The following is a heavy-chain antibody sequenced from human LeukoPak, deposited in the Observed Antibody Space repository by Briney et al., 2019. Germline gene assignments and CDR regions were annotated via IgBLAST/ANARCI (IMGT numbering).Heavy chain of an antibody. CDR1: GGSIRSSTYY. Sequence: MPSETLSLTCTVSGGSIRSSTYYWAWIRQPPGKGLEWTGTIHHSGDTYYNPSLKSRVTISVDTSKNQFSLNLSSVTSADTAVYYCARRGGYYDPPDYWGQGTLVTVSS. CDR2: IHHSGDT. D-gene: IGHD3-22*01. CDR3: ARRGGYYDPPDY. J-gene: IGHJ4*02. V-gene: IGHV4-39*01.